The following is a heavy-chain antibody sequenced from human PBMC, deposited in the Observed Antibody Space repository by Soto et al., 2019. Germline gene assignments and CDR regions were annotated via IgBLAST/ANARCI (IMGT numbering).Heavy chain of an antibody. J-gene: IGHJ6*02. V-gene: IGHV3-23*01. Sequence: GSLRLSCAASGFTFSSYAMSWVRQAPGKGLEWVSAISGSGGSTYYADSVKGRFTISRDNSKNTLYLQMNSLRAEDTAVYYCAKGGPLDYYDSSGYYQASLYYYYGMDVWGQGTTVTVS. CDR2: ISGSGGST. D-gene: IGHD3-22*01. CDR1: GFTFSSYA. CDR3: AKGGPLDYYDSSGYYQASLYYYYGMDV.